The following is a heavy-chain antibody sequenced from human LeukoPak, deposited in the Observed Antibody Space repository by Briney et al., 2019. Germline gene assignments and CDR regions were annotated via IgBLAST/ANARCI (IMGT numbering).Heavy chain of an antibody. V-gene: IGHV3-7*01. D-gene: IGHD1-14*01. CDR3: ARFRYLYYFDY. Sequence: PGRSLRLSCTASGFTFGDYAMSWVRQAPGKGLEWVANIKQDGSEKYYVDSVKGRFTISRDNAKNSLYLQMNSLRAEDTAVYYCARFRYLYYFDYWGQGTLVTVSS. CDR2: IKQDGSEK. J-gene: IGHJ4*02. CDR1: GFTFGDYA.